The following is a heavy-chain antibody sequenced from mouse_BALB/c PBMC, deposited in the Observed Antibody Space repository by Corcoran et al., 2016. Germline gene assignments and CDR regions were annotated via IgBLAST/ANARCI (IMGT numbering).Heavy chain of an antibody. CDR1: GYSFTGYY. D-gene: IGHD2-3*01. Sequence: LVKTGASVKISCKASGYSFTGYYMHWVKQSHGKSLEWIGYISCYNGATSYNQKFKGKATFTVVTSSSTAYMQFNSLTSEDSAVYYCAREDDGYSFAYWGQGTLVTVSA. J-gene: IGHJ3*01. CDR3: AREDDGYSFAY. CDR2: ISCYNGAT. V-gene: IGHV1S34*01.